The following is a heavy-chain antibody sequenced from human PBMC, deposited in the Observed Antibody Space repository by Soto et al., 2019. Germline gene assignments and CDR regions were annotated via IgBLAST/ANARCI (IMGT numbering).Heavy chain of an antibody. CDR2: ITNTGGDS. Sequence: GVSLRLSCAASGFTFSNNAMTWVRQAPGKGLEWVSVITNTGGDSLYADSVKGRFTISRDNFKNTLYLQMNSLRAEDTAIYYCARASGESYPGRRVFDSLGQRT. CDR1: GFTFSNNA. D-gene: IGHD1-26*01. V-gene: IGHV3-23*01. CDR3: ARASGESYPGRRVFDS. J-gene: IGHJ4*02.